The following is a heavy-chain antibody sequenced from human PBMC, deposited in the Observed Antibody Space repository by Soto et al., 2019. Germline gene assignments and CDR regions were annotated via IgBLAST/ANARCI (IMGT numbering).Heavy chain of an antibody. CDR3: ARPGGFSFDS. CDR1: GGSISSDNW. J-gene: IGHJ4*02. CDR2: IYHSGGT. Sequence: QVQLQQSGPGLENPSGTLYLTCAVSGGSISSDNWWSWVRPPPGKGLEWIGEIYHSGGTHYDPSLKSRVTISVYKSENLISLELRSVTAADTAVYFCARPGGFSFDSWGQGPLVTVSS. D-gene: IGHD1-1*01. V-gene: IGHV4-4*02.